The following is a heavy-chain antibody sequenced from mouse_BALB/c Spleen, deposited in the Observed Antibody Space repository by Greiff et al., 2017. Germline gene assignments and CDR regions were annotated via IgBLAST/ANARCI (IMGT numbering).Heavy chain of an antibody. D-gene: IGHD3-1*01. J-gene: IGHJ4*01. Sequence: QVQLKESGAELMKPGASVKISCKATGYTFSSYWIEWVKQRPGHGLEWIGEILPGSGSTNYNEKFKGKATFTADTSSNTAYMQLSSLTSEDSAVYYCARLQLGLREIYYAMDYWGQGTSVTVSS. V-gene: IGHV1-9*01. CDR2: ILPGSGST. CDR1: GYTFSSYW. CDR3: ARLQLGLREIYYAMDY.